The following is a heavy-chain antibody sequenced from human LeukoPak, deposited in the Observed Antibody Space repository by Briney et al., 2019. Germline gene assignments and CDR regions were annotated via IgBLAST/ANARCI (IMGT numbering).Heavy chain of an antibody. CDR3: AKQQLVRCFDY. CDR1: VGSITSSSYY. D-gene: IGHD6-13*01. V-gene: IGHV4-39*01. Sequence: LETLSLTCTVSVGSITSSSYYWGWFSQPPGNGLEWIGSIFYSGITYYNPSLKCRVTISVDTSKTQFSLKLSSLTAADTAVYYCAKQQLVRCFDYWGQGTLVTVSS. CDR2: IFYSGIT. J-gene: IGHJ4*02.